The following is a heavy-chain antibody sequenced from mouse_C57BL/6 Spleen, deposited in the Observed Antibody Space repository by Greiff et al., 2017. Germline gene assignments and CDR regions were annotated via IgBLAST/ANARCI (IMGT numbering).Heavy chain of an antibody. D-gene: IGHD2-14*01. J-gene: IGHJ1*03. CDR1: GFTFSDYG. V-gene: IGHV5-17*01. CDR3: ARKVSGDWYFDV. Sequence: EVMLVESGGGLVKPGGSLKLSCAASGFTFSDYGMHWVRQAPEKGLEWVAYISSGSSTIYYADTGKGRFTISRDNAKNTLFLQMTSLRSEDTAMYYCARKVSGDWYFDVWGTGTTVTVSS. CDR2: ISSGSSTI.